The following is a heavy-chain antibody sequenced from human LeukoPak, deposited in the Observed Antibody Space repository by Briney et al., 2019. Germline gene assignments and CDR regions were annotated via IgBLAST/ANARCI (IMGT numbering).Heavy chain of an antibody. CDR3: ARWVEGRWLQFRFNAYFDY. Sequence: SETLSLTCTVSGASISSTNYYWGWIRQPPGKGLEWIGSIYYSGSTYYNPSLKSRVTISVDTSKNQFSLKLSSVTAADTAVYYCARWVEGRWLQFRFNAYFDYWGQGTLVTVSS. CDR2: IYYSGST. CDR1: GASISSTNYY. V-gene: IGHV4-39*07. D-gene: IGHD5-24*01. J-gene: IGHJ4*02.